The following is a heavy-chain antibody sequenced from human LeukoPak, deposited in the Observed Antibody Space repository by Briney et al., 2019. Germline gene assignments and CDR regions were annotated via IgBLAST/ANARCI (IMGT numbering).Heavy chain of an antibody. Sequence: GGSLRLSCAASGFTFSSYAMSWVRQAPGKGLEWVSAISGSGGSTYYADSVKGRFTISRDNSKNTLYLQMNSLRAEDTAVYYCAKVSLAAEIYNWFDPWGQGTLVTVSS. D-gene: IGHD2-15*01. CDR3: AKVSLAAEIYNWFDP. J-gene: IGHJ5*02. V-gene: IGHV3-23*01. CDR1: GFTFSSYA. CDR2: ISGSGGST.